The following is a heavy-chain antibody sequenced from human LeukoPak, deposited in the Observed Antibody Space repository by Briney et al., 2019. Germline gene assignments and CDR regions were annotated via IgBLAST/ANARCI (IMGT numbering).Heavy chain of an antibody. CDR3: ARDSSGWSVDY. V-gene: IGHV3-30*03. CDR1: GFTFSSYG. J-gene: IGHJ4*02. CDR2: ISYDGSNK. D-gene: IGHD6-19*01. Sequence: GGSLRLSCAASGFTFSSYGMHWVRQAPGKGLEWVAVISYDGSNKYYADSVKGRFTISRDNAKKSLYLQMNSLRAEDTAVYYCARDSSGWSVDYWGQGTLVTVSS.